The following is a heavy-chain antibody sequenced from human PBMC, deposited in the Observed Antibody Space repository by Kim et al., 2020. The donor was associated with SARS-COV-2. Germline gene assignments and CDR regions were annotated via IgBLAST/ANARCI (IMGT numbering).Heavy chain of an antibody. Sequence: GGSLRLSCAASGFTVSSNYMSWVRQAPGKGLEWVSVIYSGGSTYYADSVKGRFTISRDNSKNTLYLQMNSLRAEDTAVYYCARHPYDYGVHDAFDIWGQGTMVTVSS. V-gene: IGHV3-53*01. J-gene: IGHJ3*02. D-gene: IGHD4-17*01. CDR2: IYSGGST. CDR3: ARHPYDYGVHDAFDI. CDR1: GFTVSSNY.